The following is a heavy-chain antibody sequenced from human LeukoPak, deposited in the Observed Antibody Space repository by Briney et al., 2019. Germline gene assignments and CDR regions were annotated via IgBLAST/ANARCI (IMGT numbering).Heavy chain of an antibody. CDR3: ARDADGSGTMLDY. J-gene: IGHJ4*02. Sequence: ASVKVSCTTSGYTFTTYSISWVRQAPGQGLEWMGWINADNGNTRHAQKFKGRVTMTTDTSTRTAYMEMRSLGFDDTALYYCARDADGSGTMLDYWGQGTLVTVSS. D-gene: IGHD3-10*01. CDR1: GYTFTTYS. V-gene: IGHV1-18*01. CDR2: INADNGNT.